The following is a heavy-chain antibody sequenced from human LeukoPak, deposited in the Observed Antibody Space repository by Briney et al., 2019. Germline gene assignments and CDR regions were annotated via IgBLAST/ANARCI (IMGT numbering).Heavy chain of an antibody. V-gene: IGHV3-7*01. CDR2: IEPDGTEN. CDR3: AREGLIGGSYSGYYYYGMDV. CDR1: GFTFSVYW. J-gene: IGHJ6*02. D-gene: IGHD3-16*02. Sequence: GGSLSLSCAASGFTFSVYWMTWVRQAPGKGLEWVANIEPDGTENYYMDSVKGRFTISRDNAKNSLYLQMNSLRAEDTAVYYCAREGLIGGSYSGYYYYGMDVWGQGTTVTVSS.